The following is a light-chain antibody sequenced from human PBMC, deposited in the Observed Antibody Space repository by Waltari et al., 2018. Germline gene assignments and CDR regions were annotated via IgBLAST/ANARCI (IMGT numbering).Light chain of an antibody. V-gene: IGKV3-15*01. CDR3: QQYNNWPPYT. J-gene: IGKJ2*01. Sequence: EIVMTASPATLSVSPGERATPPCRASQSVSSNLAWYQQKPGQAPRLLIYGASTRAAGVPARFSGSGSGTEFTLTISSLQSEDFAVYYCQQYNNWPPYTFGQGTKLEIK. CDR2: GAS. CDR1: QSVSSN.